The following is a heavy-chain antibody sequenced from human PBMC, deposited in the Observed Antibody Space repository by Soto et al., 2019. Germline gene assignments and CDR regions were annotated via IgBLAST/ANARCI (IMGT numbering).Heavy chain of an antibody. D-gene: IGHD3-22*01. J-gene: IGHJ4*02. V-gene: IGHV3-30*03. CDR1: GFTFSSYG. CDR2: ISYDGSNT. CDR3: ARGYYYDSSGYYYAIDY. Sequence: VGSLRLSCVASGFTFSSYGMHWVRQAPGKGLEWVAIISYDGSNTYYADSVKGRFTISRDNSKNTLYLQMNSLRAEDTSEYYCARGYYYDSSGYYYAIDYWGQGTLVTVSS.